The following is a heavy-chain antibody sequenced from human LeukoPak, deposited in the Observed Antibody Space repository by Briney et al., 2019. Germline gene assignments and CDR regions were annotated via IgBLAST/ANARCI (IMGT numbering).Heavy chain of an antibody. CDR2: ISADGNEQ. CDR1: GFIFRSYA. CDR3: ARDAPYGGGCCAFDI. V-gene: IGHV3-30-3*01. J-gene: IGHJ3*02. D-gene: IGHD6-19*01. Sequence: HPGGSLRLSCVDSGFIFRSYALHWLRQAPGKGLEWVAVISADGNEQYYADSVKGRFTMSRDNSKNTLFLQMTSLRTDDTAVYFCARDAPYGGGCCAFDIWGQGTTVIVS.